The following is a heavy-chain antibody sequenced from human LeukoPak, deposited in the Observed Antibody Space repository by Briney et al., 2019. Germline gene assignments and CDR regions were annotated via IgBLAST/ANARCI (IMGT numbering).Heavy chain of an antibody. Sequence: SETLSLICAVYGGSFSGYYWSWIRQPPGKGLEWIGEMNHSGSTNYYPSLKSGVTISEDTCTKQFSLKLSSVPAADTAVYYCARKGYDILTGYYQNYYGMEVWGQGTTVTVSS. CDR2: MNHSGST. CDR1: GGSFSGYY. D-gene: IGHD3-9*01. J-gene: IGHJ6*02. CDR3: ARKGYDILTGYYQNYYGMEV. V-gene: IGHV4-34*01.